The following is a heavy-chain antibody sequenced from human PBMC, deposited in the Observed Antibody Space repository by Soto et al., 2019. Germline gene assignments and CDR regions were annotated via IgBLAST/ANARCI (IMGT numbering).Heavy chain of an antibody. CDR1: GGSISSYY. CDR2: IYYSGST. Sequence: SETLSLTCTVSGGSISSYYWSWIRQPPGKGLEWIGYIYYSGSTNYNPSLKSRVTISVDTSKNQFSLKLSSVTAADTAVYYCARAPGYSGNWFDPWGQGTLVTVSS. D-gene: IGHD1-26*01. CDR3: ARAPGYSGNWFDP. J-gene: IGHJ5*02. V-gene: IGHV4-59*08.